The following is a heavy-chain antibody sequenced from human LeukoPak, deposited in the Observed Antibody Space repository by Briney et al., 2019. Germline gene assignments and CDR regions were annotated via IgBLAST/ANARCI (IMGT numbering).Heavy chain of an antibody. Sequence: ASVKVSCKASGYTFTSYYMHWVRQAPGQGLEWMGIINPSGGSTSYAQKFQGRVTMTRDMSTTTDYMELSSLRSEDTAVYYCARDNSMEDTAWWFDPWGQGTLVTVSS. CDR3: ARDNSMEDTAWWFDP. CDR2: INPSGGST. V-gene: IGHV1-46*01. J-gene: IGHJ5*02. D-gene: IGHD1-1*01. CDR1: GYTFTSYY.